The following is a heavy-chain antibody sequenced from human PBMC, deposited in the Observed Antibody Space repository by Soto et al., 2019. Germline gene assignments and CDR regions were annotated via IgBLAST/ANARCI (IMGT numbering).Heavy chain of an antibody. CDR3: ARGDRFRCFCDRGVSRDLFLS. V-gene: IGHV3-48*02. D-gene: IGHD3-3*01. Sequence: PGGSLRLSCAASGFTFGIYSMNWVRQAPGKGLEWISYINGSSSTMYYADSVKGRFIISRDNADNSLYLQMNSLRDADTAVYYCARGDRFRCFCDRGVSRDLFLSCGQGTSVP. J-gene: IGHJ5*02. CDR2: INGSSSTM. CDR1: GFTFGIYS.